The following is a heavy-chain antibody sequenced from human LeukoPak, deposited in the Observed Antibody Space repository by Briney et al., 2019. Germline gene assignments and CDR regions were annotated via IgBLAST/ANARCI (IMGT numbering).Heavy chain of an antibody. D-gene: IGHD4-17*01. Sequence: GGSLRLSCAASGFTVSSNYMSWVRQAPGKGLEWGSVIYSGGSTYYADSVKGRFTISRDNSKNTLYLQMNSLRAEDTAVYYCARDDYGDYGSYAFDIWGQRTMVTVSS. CDR2: IYSGGST. J-gene: IGHJ3*02. V-gene: IGHV3-53*01. CDR3: ARDDYGDYGSYAFDI. CDR1: GFTVSSNY.